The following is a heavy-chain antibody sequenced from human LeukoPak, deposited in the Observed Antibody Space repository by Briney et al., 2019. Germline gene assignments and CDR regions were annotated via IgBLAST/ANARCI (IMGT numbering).Heavy chain of an antibody. CDR2: IIPIFGTA. CDR1: GGTFSSYA. V-gene: IGHV1-69*05. D-gene: IGHD5-18*01. J-gene: IGHJ4*02. Sequence: GAPVKVSCKASGGTFSSYAISWVRQAPGQGLEWMGGIIPIFGTANYAQKFQGRVTITTDESTSTAYMELSSLRSEDTAVYYCATKIYSYGHDYWGQGTLVTVSS. CDR3: ATKIYSYGHDY.